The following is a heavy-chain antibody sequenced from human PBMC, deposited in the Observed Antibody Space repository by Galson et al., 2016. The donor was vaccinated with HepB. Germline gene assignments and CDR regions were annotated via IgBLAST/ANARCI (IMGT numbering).Heavy chain of an antibody. D-gene: IGHD3-10*01. J-gene: IGHJ4*02. V-gene: IGHV3-9*01. CDR3: VKARGATTEVLDF. Sequence: SLRLSCAASGFTFDSYAFHWVRLAPGRSLEWVSHIFWTSALIDYADSVKGRFTISRDNAKNSLYLQMDSLRTEDTGLYYCVKARGATTEVLDFWGQGTLITVSS. CDR1: GFTFDSYA. CDR2: IFWTSALI.